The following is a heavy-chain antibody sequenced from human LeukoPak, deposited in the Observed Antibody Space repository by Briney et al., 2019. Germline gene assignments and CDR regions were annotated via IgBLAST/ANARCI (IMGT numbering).Heavy chain of an antibody. CDR2: INPNSGGT. CDR1: GYTFTGYY. D-gene: IGHD2-2*01. Sequence: ASVKVSCKASGYTFTGYYVHWVRQAPGQGLEWMGWINPNSGGTNYAQKFQGRVTMTRDTSISTAYMELSRLRSDDTAVYYCARERGIVVVPAAPNYYYGMDVWGQGTTVTVSS. V-gene: IGHV1-2*02. J-gene: IGHJ6*02. CDR3: ARERGIVVVPAAPNYYYGMDV.